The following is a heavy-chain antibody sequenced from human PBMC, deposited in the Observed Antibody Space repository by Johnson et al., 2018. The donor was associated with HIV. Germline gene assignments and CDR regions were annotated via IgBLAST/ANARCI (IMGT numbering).Heavy chain of an antibody. D-gene: IGHD6-25*01. V-gene: IGHV3-33*08. CDR3: AKVSESDGFEI. J-gene: IGHJ3*02. CDR1: GFTFSSYA. CDR2: IWYDGSNE. Sequence: QMQLVESGGGVVQPGRSLRLSCAASGFTFSSYAMHWVRQAPGKGLEWVAAIWYDGSNEYYADSVKGRFTISRDNSKNTVFLQMNRLRAEDTALYYCAKVSESDGFEIWGQGTMVAVSS.